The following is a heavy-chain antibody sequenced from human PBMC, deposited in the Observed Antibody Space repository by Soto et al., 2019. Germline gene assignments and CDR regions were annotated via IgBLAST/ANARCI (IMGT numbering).Heavy chain of an antibody. CDR3: AKDGSTVATYNWFDP. Sequence: GGSLRLSCAASGFTFSNAWINWVRQAPGKGLEWVSGISWNSGSIGYADSVKGRFTISRDNAKNSLYLQMNSLRAEDTALYYCAKDGSTVATYNWFDPWGQGTLVTVSS. CDR2: ISWNSGSI. D-gene: IGHD5-12*01. J-gene: IGHJ5*02. V-gene: IGHV3-9*01. CDR1: GFTFSNAW.